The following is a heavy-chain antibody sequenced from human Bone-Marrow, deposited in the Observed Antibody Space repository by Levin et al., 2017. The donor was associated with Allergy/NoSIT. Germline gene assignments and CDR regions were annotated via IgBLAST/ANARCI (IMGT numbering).Heavy chain of an antibody. CDR1: GFSLSTTGVS. Sequence: SGPTLVKPTQTLTLTCTFSGFSLSTTGVSVGWIRQPPGKALEWLALIYWDDDKRYRPSLKSRLSIPKDNSKNQVILTMTNLDPVDTGTYFCARRAYSSGWYDYWGQGTLVTVSS. CDR2: IYWDDDK. CDR3: ARRAYSSGWYDY. D-gene: IGHD6-19*01. V-gene: IGHV2-5*02. J-gene: IGHJ4*02.